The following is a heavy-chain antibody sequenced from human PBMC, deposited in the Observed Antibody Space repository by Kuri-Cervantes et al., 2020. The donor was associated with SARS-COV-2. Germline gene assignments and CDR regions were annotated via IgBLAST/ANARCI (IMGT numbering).Heavy chain of an antibody. J-gene: IGHJ4*02. V-gene: IGHV1-3*01. Sequence: ASVKVSCKASGYTFTSYAMHWVRQAPGQRLEWMGWINAGNGNTKYSQRFQGRVTITRDASASTAYMELSSLRSEDTAVYYCARCGNGWFPLDYWGQGTLVTVSS. CDR1: GYTFTSYA. D-gene: IGHD6-19*01. CDR3: ARCGNGWFPLDY. CDR2: INAGNGNT.